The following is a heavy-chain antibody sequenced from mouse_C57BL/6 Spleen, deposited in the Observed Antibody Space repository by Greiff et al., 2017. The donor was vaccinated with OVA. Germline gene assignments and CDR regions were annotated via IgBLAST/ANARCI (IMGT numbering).Heavy chain of an antibody. D-gene: IGHD2-2*01. V-gene: IGHV1-55*01. CDR3: ATIGGLIYYGYDDYAMDY. Sequence: QVQLQQPGAELVKPGASVKMSCKASGYTFTSYWITWVKQRPGQGLEWIGDIYPGSGSTNYNEKFKSKATLTVDTSSSTAYMQLSSLTSEDSAVYYCATIGGLIYYGYDDYAMDYWGQGTSVTVSS. J-gene: IGHJ4*01. CDR1: GYTFTSYW. CDR2: IYPGSGST.